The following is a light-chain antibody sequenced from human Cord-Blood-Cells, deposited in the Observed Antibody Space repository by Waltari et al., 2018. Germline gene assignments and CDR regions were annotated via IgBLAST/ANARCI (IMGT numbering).Light chain of an antibody. Sequence: QSALTQPPSPPGSPDQSATNPCTRTSSDVGGFYHVSCDQQHPGKAPKLKIYEVSKRPSGVPDRFSGSKSGNTASLTVSGLQAEDEADYYCSSYAGSNNYVFGTGTKVTVL. CDR2: EVS. J-gene: IGLJ1*01. CDR3: SSYAGSNNYV. CDR1: SSDVGGFYH. V-gene: IGLV2-8*01.